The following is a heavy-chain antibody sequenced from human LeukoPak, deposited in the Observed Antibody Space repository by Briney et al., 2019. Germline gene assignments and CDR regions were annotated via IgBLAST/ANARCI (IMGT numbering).Heavy chain of an antibody. D-gene: IGHD2-15*01. CDR1: GGSISSYY. Sequence: SETLSLTCTVYGGSISSYYWNWIRQPPGKGLEWIGYIYYSGGTNYNPSLKSRVTISVDTSKNQFSLKLTSVTAADTAVYYCARHNLYCRGVSCYPDWFDPWGQGTLVTVSS. CDR3: ARHNLYCRGVSCYPDWFDP. CDR2: IYYSGGT. V-gene: IGHV4-59*08. J-gene: IGHJ5*02.